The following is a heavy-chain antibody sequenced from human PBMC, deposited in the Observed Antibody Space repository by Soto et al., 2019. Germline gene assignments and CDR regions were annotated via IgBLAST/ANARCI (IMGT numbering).Heavy chain of an antibody. Sequence: GESLKISCAASGFTFSSYAMSWVRQAPGKGLEWVSAISGSGGSTYYADSVKGRFTISRDNSKNTMYLQMNSLRAEDTAVYYCAKDPRYSSSWYLSWYFDYWGQGTLVTVSS. CDR2: ISGSGGST. CDR1: GFTFSSYA. CDR3: AKDPRYSSSWYLSWYFDY. J-gene: IGHJ4*02. V-gene: IGHV3-23*01. D-gene: IGHD6-13*01.